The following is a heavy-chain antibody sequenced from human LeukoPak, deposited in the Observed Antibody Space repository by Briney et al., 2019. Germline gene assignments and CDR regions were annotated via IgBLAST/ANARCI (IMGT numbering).Heavy chain of an antibody. J-gene: IGHJ4*02. D-gene: IGHD3-3*01. V-gene: IGHV4-61*09. CDR1: GGSISSGNYS. Sequence: SETLSLTCTVSGGSISSGNYSWTSIRQPAGKGLEWIAHIYTGGSTNYNPSLKSRVTISVDTSKNQFSLNLSSMTAADTAVYYCARDSLYNFWSGYYHTTYYFDYWGQGTLVTVSS. CDR2: IYTGGST. CDR3: ARDSLYNFWSGYYHTTYYFDY.